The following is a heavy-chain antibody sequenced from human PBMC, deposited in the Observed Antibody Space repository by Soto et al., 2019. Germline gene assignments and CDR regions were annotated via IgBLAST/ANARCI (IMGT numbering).Heavy chain of an antibody. Sequence: QVQLVQSGAEVKKPGASVKVSCKASGYTFTGYYMHWVRQAPGQGLEWMGWINPNSGGTNYAQTFQGWVTMTRDTSISTAYMERSRLRSDDTAVYYCAREGCSSTSCYAGWFDPWGQGTRVTVSS. CDR1: GYTFTGYY. CDR3: AREGCSSTSCYAGWFDP. CDR2: INPNSGGT. V-gene: IGHV1-2*04. D-gene: IGHD2-2*01. J-gene: IGHJ5*02.